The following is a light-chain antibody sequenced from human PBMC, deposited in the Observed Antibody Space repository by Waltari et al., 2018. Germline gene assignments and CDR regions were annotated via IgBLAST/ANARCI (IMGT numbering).Light chain of an antibody. CDR1: QSVSMNY. CDR2: GAS. CDR3: QQFGLIT. V-gene: IGKV3-20*01. J-gene: IGKJ4*01. Sequence: EIVLTQSPGTLSLSPGETATLPSRASQSVSMNYLSWFQQKPGQAPRRLIYGASMRAAGVPDRFSGGGSGTDFTLTITRLEPEDFAVYYCQQFGLITFGGGTKVEIK.